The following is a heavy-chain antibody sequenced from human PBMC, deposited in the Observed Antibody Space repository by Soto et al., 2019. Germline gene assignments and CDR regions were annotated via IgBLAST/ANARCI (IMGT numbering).Heavy chain of an antibody. J-gene: IGHJ3*02. V-gene: IGHV4-59*01. D-gene: IGHD2-2*01. Sequence: PAETLTLTCTVSGSSISSYYWSWIRQPPGKGLEWMGYIYYSGSTNYNPSLKSRVTISVDTSKNQFSLKLSSVTAADTAVYYCARGRGGWFINQLLNAFDIWGQGTMVTVSS. CDR3: ARGRGGWFINQLLNAFDI. CDR1: GSSISSYY. CDR2: IYYSGST.